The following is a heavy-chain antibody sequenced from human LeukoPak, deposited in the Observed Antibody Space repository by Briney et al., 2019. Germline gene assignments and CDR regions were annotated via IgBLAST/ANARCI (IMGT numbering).Heavy chain of an antibody. CDR1: GYSISSGYY. CDR2: IYHSGST. D-gene: IGHD5-24*01. Sequence: MSSETLSLTCAVSGYSISSGYYWGWIRQPPGRGLEWIGSIYHSGSTYYNPSLKSRVTISVDTSKNQFSLKLSSVTAADTAVYYCARHSPQFYLDYYYMDVWGKGTTVTVSS. J-gene: IGHJ6*03. V-gene: IGHV4-38-2*01. CDR3: ARHSPQFYLDYYYMDV.